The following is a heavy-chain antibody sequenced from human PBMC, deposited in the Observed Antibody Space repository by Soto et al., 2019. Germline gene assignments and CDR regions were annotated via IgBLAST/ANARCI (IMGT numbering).Heavy chain of an antibody. CDR2: IDPSGNT. CDR3: ARVLRGLYEVFDY. J-gene: IGHJ4*02. V-gene: IGHV4-34*01. CDR1: GLSFSGYY. Sequence: SETLSLTCAFYGLSFSGYYWIWIRQPPGEGLEWIGEIDPSGNTNYNPSLKSRVTISVDTSKNQFSLKLRSVTAADTTMYYCARVLRGLYEVFDYWSQGTLVTVSS. D-gene: IGHD3-16*02.